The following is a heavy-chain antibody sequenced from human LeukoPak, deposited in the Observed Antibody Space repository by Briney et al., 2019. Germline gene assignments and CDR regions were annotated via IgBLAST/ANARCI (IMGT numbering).Heavy chain of an antibody. D-gene: IGHD3-22*01. Sequence: SETLSLSCAVYGGSFSGYYWSWIRQPPGKGLEWIGEINHSGSTNYNPSLKSRVTISVDTSKNQFSLKLSSVTAADTAVYYCASMYSSGYEPFDYWGQGTLVTVSS. V-gene: IGHV4-34*01. CDR2: INHSGST. CDR3: ASMYSSGYEPFDY. J-gene: IGHJ4*02. CDR1: GGSFSGYY.